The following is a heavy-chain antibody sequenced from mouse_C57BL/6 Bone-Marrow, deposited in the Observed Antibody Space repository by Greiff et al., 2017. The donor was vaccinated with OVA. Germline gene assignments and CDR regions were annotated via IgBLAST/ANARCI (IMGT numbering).Heavy chain of an antibody. J-gene: IGHJ4*01. CDR1: GFTFTDYY. Sequence: EVKLVESGGGLVQPGGSLSLSCAASGFTFTDYYMSWVRQPPGKALEWLGFIRNKANGYTTEYSASVKGRFTISRDNSQSILYLQMNALRAEDSATYYCARYETYGSSNYAMDYWGQGTSVTVSS. CDR2: IRNKANGYTT. V-gene: IGHV7-3*01. CDR3: ARYETYGSSNYAMDY. D-gene: IGHD1-1*01.